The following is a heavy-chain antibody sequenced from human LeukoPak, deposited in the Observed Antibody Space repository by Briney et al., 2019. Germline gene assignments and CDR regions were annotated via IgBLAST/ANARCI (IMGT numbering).Heavy chain of an antibody. J-gene: IGHJ4*02. CDR1: GFTFSNYW. CDR2: IKHDGSEK. V-gene: IGHV3-7*01. Sequence: GGSLRLSCAVSGFTFSNYWMSWVRQAPGKGLEWVASIKHDGSEKYYVDSVKGRFTISRDNAKNSLYLQMNSLRAEDTAVYYCARSWPKRNDFWSEVSYYWGQGTLVTVSS. D-gene: IGHD3-3*01. CDR3: ARSWPKRNDFWSEVSYY.